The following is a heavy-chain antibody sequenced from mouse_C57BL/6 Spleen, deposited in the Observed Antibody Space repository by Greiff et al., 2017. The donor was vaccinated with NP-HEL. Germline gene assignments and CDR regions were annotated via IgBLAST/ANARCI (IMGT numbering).Heavy chain of an antibody. CDR1: GFTFSSYT. V-gene: IGHV5-9*01. CDR2: ISGGGGNT. CDR3: ARHRDGYSLIYAMDY. J-gene: IGHJ4*01. Sequence: EVHLVESGGGLVKPGGSLKLSCAASGFTFSSYTMSWVRQTPEKRLEWVATISGGGGNTYYPDSVKGRFTISRDNAKNTLYLQMSSLRSEDTALYYCARHRDGYSLIYAMDYWGQGTSVTVSS. D-gene: IGHD2-3*01.